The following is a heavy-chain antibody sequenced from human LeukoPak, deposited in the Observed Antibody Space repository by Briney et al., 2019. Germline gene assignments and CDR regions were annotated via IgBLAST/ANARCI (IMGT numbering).Heavy chain of an antibody. D-gene: IGHD7-27*01. CDR3: AKDIHNWGSDY. Sequence: GGSLRLSCAASGFTFSNYYMSWVRQAPGEGLEWVSGINKNGDTTYYADSVKGRFTISRDNSKSTPFLQINSLRADDTAVYYCAKDIHNWGSDYWGQGTLVTVSS. CDR1: GFTFSNYY. J-gene: IGHJ4*02. CDR2: INKNGDTT. V-gene: IGHV3-23*01.